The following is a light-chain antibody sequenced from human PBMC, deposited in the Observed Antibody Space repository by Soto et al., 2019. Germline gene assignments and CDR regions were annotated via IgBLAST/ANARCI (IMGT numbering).Light chain of an antibody. V-gene: IGKV3-20*01. CDR3: QQYASSSRT. CDR2: GAS. Sequence: DIVLTQSPGTLSLSPGERATLSCRASQSVSSYLVWYQQKPGQAPRLLIYGASSRATGIPDRFSGSGSGTDFTLTISRLEPEDFAVYYCQQYASSSRTFGQGTKVEI. CDR1: QSVSSY. J-gene: IGKJ1*01.